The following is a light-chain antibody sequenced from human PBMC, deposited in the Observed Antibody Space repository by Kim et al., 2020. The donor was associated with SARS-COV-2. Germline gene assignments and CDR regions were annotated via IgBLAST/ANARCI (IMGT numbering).Light chain of an antibody. Sequence: ELTQPPSASGTPGQRVTISCSGSSSNIGSNYVYWYQQFPGTAPKLLINRNNQRPSGVPDRFSGSKSGTSASLAISGLRSEDEADYYCAAWDDSLSGWVFGGGTKVTVL. CDR3: AAWDDSLSGWV. CDR1: SSNIGSNY. CDR2: RNN. J-gene: IGLJ3*02. V-gene: IGLV1-47*01.